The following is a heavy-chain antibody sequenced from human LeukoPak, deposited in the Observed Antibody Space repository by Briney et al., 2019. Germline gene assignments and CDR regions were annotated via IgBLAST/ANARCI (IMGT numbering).Heavy chain of an antibody. J-gene: IGHJ4*02. CDR2: ISSSSTYV. CDR3: ARVTAAAGPDY. CDR1: GFTFSSYS. V-gene: IGHV3-21*01. Sequence: PGGSLRLSCAASGFTFSSYSMNWVRQASRKGLEWVSSISSSSTYVYYADSVKGRFTISRDNAKNSLYLQMNSLRADDTAVYYCARVTAAAGPDYWGQGTLVTVSS. D-gene: IGHD6-13*01.